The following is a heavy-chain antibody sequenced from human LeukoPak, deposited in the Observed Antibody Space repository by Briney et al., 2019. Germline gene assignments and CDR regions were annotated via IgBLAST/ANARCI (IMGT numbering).Heavy chain of an antibody. Sequence: PGGSLRLSCAASGFTCSNYWMSWVRQAPGKGLEWVANIKQDGSEKYYVDSVEGRFAISRDNAQNSLYLQMNSLRVEDTAMYYCARWQPGFDPWGQGTLVTVSS. CDR1: GFTCSNYW. CDR3: ARWQPGFDP. D-gene: IGHD6-13*01. J-gene: IGHJ5*02. V-gene: IGHV3-7*01. CDR2: IKQDGSEK.